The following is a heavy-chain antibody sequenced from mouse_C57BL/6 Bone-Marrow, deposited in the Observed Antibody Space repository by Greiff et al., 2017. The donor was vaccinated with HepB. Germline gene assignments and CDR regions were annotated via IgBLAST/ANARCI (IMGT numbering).Heavy chain of an antibody. D-gene: IGHD3-2*02. CDR1: GYAFSSSW. J-gene: IGHJ4*01. Sequence: QVQLQQSGPELVKPGASVKISCKASGYAFSSSWMNWVKQRPGKGLEWIGRIYPGDGDTNYNGKFKGKATLTADKSSSTAYMQLSSLTSEDSAVYFGARKTAQATLGAMDYWGQGTSVTDSS. V-gene: IGHV1-82*01. CDR2: IYPGDGDT. CDR3: ARKTAQATLGAMDY.